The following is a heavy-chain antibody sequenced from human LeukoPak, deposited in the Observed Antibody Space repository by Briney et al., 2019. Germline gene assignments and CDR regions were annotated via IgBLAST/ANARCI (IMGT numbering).Heavy chain of an antibody. D-gene: IGHD3-3*01. V-gene: IGHV4-59*01. CDR1: GGSISSYY. Sequence: SETLSLTCTVSGGSISSYYWSWIRQPPGKGLEWIGYIYYSGSTNYNPPHKSRVTISLDTSKNQFSLKLSSVTAADTAVYYCARGDDFWSIDYWGQGTLVTVSS. CDR2: IYYSGST. CDR3: ARGDDFWSIDY. J-gene: IGHJ4*02.